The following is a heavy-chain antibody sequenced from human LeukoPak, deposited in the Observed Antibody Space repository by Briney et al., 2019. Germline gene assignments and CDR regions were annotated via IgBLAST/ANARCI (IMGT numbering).Heavy chain of an antibody. D-gene: IGHD1-20*01. CDR1: GFTFNSYG. V-gene: IGHV3-30*02. CDR2: IRYDGSKK. J-gene: IGHJ5*02. CDR3: AKDYGITGTGGAWLDP. Sequence: GGSLRLSCAASGFTFNSYGMHWVRQAPGKGLEWVAFIRYDGSKKYYADSVTGRFTISRDNSKNTLFLQMNSLRAEDMAVYYCAKDYGITGTGGAWLDPWGQGTLVTVPS.